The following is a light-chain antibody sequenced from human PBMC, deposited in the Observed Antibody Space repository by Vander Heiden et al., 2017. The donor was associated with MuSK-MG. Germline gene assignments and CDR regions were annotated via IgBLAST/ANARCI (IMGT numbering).Light chain of an antibody. CDR2: KAS. V-gene: IGKV1-5*03. CDR3: QEENSYWYT. Sequence: DVQMTQSPATLSASVGDRVTITCRASQSISNWLAWYQQKPGKAPKLLIYKASSLESKVPPRISGSRSGTEFTLTVSSLQPDDFATNCIQEENSYWYTFGQGTEMEIK. CDR1: QSISNW. J-gene: IGKJ2*01.